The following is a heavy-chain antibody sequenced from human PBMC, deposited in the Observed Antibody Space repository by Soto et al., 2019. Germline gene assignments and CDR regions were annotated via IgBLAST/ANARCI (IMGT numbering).Heavy chain of an antibody. Sequence: PGGSLRLSCAASGFTLSNAWVNWVRQAPGKGLEWVAVIWYDGSNKYYADSVKGRFTISRDNSKNTLYLQMNSLRAEDTVVYYCAIVYCGGDCSPFDYWGQGTLVTVSS. CDR1: GFTLSNAW. CDR3: AIVYCGGDCSPFDY. D-gene: IGHD2-21*02. J-gene: IGHJ4*02. CDR2: IWYDGSNK. V-gene: IGHV3-33*08.